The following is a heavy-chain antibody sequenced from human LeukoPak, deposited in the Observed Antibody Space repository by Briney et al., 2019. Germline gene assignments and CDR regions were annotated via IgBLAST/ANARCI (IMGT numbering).Heavy chain of an antibody. V-gene: IGHV3-21*04. CDR3: AKKYNTGLDP. J-gene: IGHJ5*02. Sequence: PGGSLRLSCAGSGFTFSSYSMNWVRQAPGKGLEWVSSISGSSSYIYYADSVKGRFTISRDNVKNSLYLQMNSLRAEDTAVYYCAKKYNTGLDPWGQGTLVTVSS. D-gene: IGHD1-14*01. CDR2: ISGSSSYI. CDR1: GFTFSSYS.